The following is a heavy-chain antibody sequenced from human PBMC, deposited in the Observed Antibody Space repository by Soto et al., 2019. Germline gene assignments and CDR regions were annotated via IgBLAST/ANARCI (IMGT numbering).Heavy chain of an antibody. D-gene: IGHD1-1*01. CDR1: GATFSSYA. Sequence: QVQLVQSGAEVKKPGSSVKVSCKASGATFSSYAISWVREGHGQGLEWMGEIIPIFGTANYAQKFQGRVTITADESTSTAYLELSSLRSEDTSLYYCARLLHRNGDYWGQGTLVTVSS. J-gene: IGHJ4*02. CDR2: IIPIFGTA. V-gene: IGHV1-69*12. CDR3: ARLLHRNGDY.